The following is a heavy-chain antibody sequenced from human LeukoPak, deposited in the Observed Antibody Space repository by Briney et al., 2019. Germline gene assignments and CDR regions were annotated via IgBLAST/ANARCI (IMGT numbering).Heavy chain of an antibody. CDR1: GFTFSSYG. Sequence: PGGSLRLSCAASGFTFSSYGMHWVRQAPGKGLEWVAVISYDGSNKYYADSVKGRFTISRDNSKNTLYLQMNSLRAEDTAVYYCAKDSPSSGSYSYFDYWGQGTLVTVSS. CDR2: ISYDGSNK. J-gene: IGHJ4*02. V-gene: IGHV3-30*18. D-gene: IGHD1-26*01. CDR3: AKDSPSSGSYSYFDY.